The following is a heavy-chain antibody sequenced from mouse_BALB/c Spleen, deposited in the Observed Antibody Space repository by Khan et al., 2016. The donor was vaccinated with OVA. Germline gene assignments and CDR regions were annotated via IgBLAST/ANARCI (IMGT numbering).Heavy chain of an antibody. CDR3: ARKDYYDYDPFPY. CDR1: GYSITSEYA. Sequence: EVQLVESGPGLVKPSQPLSLTCTVTGYSITSEYAWNWIRQFPGNKLEWMGYINYSGNTRYNPSLKSRISITRDTSKNQFFLQLNSVTTEDTATCYCARKDYYDYDPFPYWGQGTLVTVSA. V-gene: IGHV3-2*02. D-gene: IGHD2-4*01. CDR2: INYSGNT. J-gene: IGHJ3*01.